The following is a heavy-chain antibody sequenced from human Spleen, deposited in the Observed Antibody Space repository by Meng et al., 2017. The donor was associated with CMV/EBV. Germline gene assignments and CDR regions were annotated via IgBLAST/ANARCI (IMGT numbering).Heavy chain of an antibody. CDR2: ISGSGGST. J-gene: IGHJ5*02. CDR1: YA. CDR3: AKDPRYCSSITCSLVVNWFDP. V-gene: IGHV3-23*01. Sequence: YAMNWVRQAPRKGLEWVSAISGSGGSTYYADSVKGRFTISRDNSKNALYLQMNSLRAEDTAVYYCAKDPRYCSSITCSLVVNWFDPWGQGTLVTVSS. D-gene: IGHD2-2*01.